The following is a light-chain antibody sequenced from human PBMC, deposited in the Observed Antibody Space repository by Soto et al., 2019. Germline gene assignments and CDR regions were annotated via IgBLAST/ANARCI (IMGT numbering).Light chain of an antibody. CDR1: NSNFGSNT. CDR2: SSN. Sequence: QSVLTQPPSASGTPGQRVTISCSGSNSNFGSNTVNWYQQLPGTAPKLLIDSSNQRPSGVPDRFSVSKSGTSASLAISGLHSGDEADYYCAAWDDSLNAWVFGGGTKLTVL. J-gene: IGLJ3*02. CDR3: AAWDDSLNAWV. V-gene: IGLV1-44*01.